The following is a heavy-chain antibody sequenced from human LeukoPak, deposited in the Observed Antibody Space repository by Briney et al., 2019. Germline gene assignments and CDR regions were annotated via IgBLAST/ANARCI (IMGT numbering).Heavy chain of an antibody. J-gene: IGHJ4*02. V-gene: IGHV4-34*01. CDR2: INHSGST. Sequence: SETLSLTCAVYGGSFSGYYWSWIRQPPGKGLEWIGEINHSGSTNYNPPLKSRVTISVDTSKNQFSLKLSSVTAADTAVYYCARERTSVKAFFDYWGQGTLVTVSS. D-gene: IGHD3/OR15-3a*01. CDR1: GGSFSGYY. CDR3: ARERTSVKAFFDY.